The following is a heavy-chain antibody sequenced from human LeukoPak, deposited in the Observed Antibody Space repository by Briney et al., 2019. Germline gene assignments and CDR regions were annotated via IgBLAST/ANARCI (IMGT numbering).Heavy chain of an antibody. CDR3: AREGGYSYGYAYQHDAFDI. CDR2: FDPEDGET. CDR1: GYTLTELS. V-gene: IGHV1-24*01. J-gene: IGHJ3*02. D-gene: IGHD5-18*01. Sequence: ASVTVSCTVSGYTLTELSMHWVRQAPGKGLEWMGGFDPEDGETIYAQKFQGRVTMTEDTSTDTAYMELSSLRSEDTAVYYCAREGGYSYGYAYQHDAFDIWGQGTMVTVSS.